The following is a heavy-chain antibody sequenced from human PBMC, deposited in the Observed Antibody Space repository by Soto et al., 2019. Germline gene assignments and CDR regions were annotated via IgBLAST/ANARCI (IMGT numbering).Heavy chain of an antibody. CDR2: IYYSGST. CDR1: GGSISSYY. J-gene: IGHJ6*02. D-gene: IGHD3-22*01. V-gene: IGHV4-59*08. CDR3: ARHEEDYYDSSGYSLDV. Sequence: SETLSLTCTVSGGSISSYYWSWIRQPPGKGLEWIGYIYYSGSTNYNPSLKSRVTISVDTSKNQFSLKLSSVTAADTAVYYCARHEEDYYDSSGYSLDVWGQGTTVTVSS.